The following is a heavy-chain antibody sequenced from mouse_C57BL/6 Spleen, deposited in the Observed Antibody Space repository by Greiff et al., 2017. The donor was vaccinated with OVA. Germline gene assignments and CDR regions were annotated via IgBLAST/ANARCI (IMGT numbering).Heavy chain of an antibody. J-gene: IGHJ2*01. V-gene: IGHV5-6*01. CDR1: GFTFSSYG. Sequence: EVQLVESGGDLLKPGGSLKLSCAASGFTFSSYGMSWVRQTPDKRLEWVATISSGGSYTYYPDSVKGRFTISRDNAKNTLYLQMSSLKSEDTAMYYCARRGYGNYEDYWGQGTTLTVSS. D-gene: IGHD2-10*02. CDR3: ARRGYGNYEDY. CDR2: ISSGGSYT.